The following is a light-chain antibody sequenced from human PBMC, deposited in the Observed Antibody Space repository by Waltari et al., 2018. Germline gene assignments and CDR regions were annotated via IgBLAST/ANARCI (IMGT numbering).Light chain of an antibody. J-gene: IGLJ3*02. CDR3: SSFAVRWV. CDR2: EVP. CDR1: SSDFGNYNF. Sequence: QSALTQPPSASGSPGQSVTISCTGTSSDFGNYNFVSWYQQHPGNAPKVIIYEVPKRSAGVPDHFSGSKSGNTASLTVSGLQAEDEADYYCSSFAVRWVFGGGTKLTVL. V-gene: IGLV2-8*01.